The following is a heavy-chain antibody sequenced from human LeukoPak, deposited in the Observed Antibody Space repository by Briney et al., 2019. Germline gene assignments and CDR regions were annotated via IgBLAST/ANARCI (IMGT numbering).Heavy chain of an antibody. CDR3: AKVGSTVTTYYYYYMDV. J-gene: IGHJ6*03. CDR2: TSASGGSI. Sequence: GGSLRLSCAASGFTFSNYAMSWVRQAPGKGLEWVSATSASGGSIYYADSVKGRFTISRDNSKNTLFLQMNSLRAEDTAVYYCAKVGSTVTTYYYYYMDVWGKGTTVTVSS. D-gene: IGHD4-11*01. V-gene: IGHV3-23*01. CDR1: GFTFSNYA.